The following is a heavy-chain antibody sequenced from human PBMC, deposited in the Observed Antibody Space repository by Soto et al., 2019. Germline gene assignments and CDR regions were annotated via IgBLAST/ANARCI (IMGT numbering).Heavy chain of an antibody. Sequence: SVKVSCKASGYTFTNYPMHWVRQAPGQGLEWLGWISTGNSNTKCSQRFQGRVTITWDTSATTTYIELTSLRSEDTAVYYCASGHCSGDCYSDYWGQGTLVTVSS. D-gene: IGHD2-21*02. J-gene: IGHJ4*02. V-gene: IGHV1-3*04. CDR3: ASGHCSGDCYSDY. CDR1: GYTFTNYP. CDR2: ISTGNSNT.